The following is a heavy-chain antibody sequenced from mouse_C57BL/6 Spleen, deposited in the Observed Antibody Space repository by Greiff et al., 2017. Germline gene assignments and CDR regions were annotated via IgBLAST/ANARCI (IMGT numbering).Heavy chain of an antibody. J-gene: IGHJ3*01. Sequence: QVQLQQPGAELVKPGASVKMSCKASGYTFTSYWITWVKQRPGQGLEWIGDIYPGSGSTNYNEKFQGKATLTVDTSSSTAYMQLSSLTSEDSAVYYCARRGGDSYYEDYWGQGTLVTVSA. V-gene: IGHV1-55*01. CDR2: IYPGSGST. CDR3: ARRGGDSYYEDY. CDR1: GYTFTSYW. D-gene: IGHD2-12*01.